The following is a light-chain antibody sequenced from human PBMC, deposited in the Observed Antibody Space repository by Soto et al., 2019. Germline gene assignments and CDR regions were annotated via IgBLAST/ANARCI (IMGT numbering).Light chain of an antibody. CDR3: SSYASSSTWV. J-gene: IGLJ3*02. Sequence: QSVLTQPASVSGSPGQSITLSCTGTSSDVGDYNYVSWYQQHPGKAPRLIIYEVSYRPSGVSNRFSGSKSGNTASLTISGLQAEDEADYYCSSYASSSTWVFDGGTKLTVL. V-gene: IGLV2-14*01. CDR2: EVS. CDR1: SSDVGDYNY.